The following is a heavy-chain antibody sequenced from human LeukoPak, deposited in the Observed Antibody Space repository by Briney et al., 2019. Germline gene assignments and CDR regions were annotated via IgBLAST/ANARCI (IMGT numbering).Heavy chain of an antibody. Sequence: PSETLSLTCTVSGGSISSSSYYWGWIRQPPGKGLEWIGSIYYSGSTYYNPSLKSRVTISVDTSKNQFSLKLSSVTAADTAVYYCARRPSGYSGYDRPTLHGTPDWYFDLWGRGTLVTVSS. J-gene: IGHJ2*01. CDR1: GGSISSSSYY. V-gene: IGHV4-39*07. D-gene: IGHD5-12*01. CDR3: ARRPSGYSGYDRPTLHGTPDWYFDL. CDR2: IYYSGST.